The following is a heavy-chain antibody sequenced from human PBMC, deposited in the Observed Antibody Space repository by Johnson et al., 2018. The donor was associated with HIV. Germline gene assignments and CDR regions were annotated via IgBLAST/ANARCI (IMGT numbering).Heavy chain of an antibody. CDR3: ARVGGLYYYDSSGYRDDAFDI. CDR2: ISGSGGST. CDR1: GFSFSNAW. Sequence: VQLVESGGGLVKPGGSLRLSCAASGFSFSNAWMSWVRQAPGKGLEWVSAISGSGGSTYYADSVKGRFTISRDNSKNTLYLQMNSLRAEDTAVYYCARVGGLYYYDSSGYRDDAFDIWGQGTMVTVSS. J-gene: IGHJ3*02. V-gene: IGHV3-23*04. D-gene: IGHD3-22*01.